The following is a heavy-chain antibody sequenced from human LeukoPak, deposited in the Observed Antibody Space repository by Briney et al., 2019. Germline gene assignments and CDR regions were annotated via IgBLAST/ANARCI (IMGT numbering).Heavy chain of an antibody. Sequence: GGSLRLSCAASGFTFSSYSMNWVRQAPGKGLEWVSFIRGSSSYIYYADSVKGRFTISRDNAKNSLYLQMNSLRAEDTAVYYCARSPDIEAFDIWGQGTMVTVSS. V-gene: IGHV3-21*01. CDR2: IRGSSSYI. CDR3: ARSPDIEAFDI. CDR1: GFTFSSYS. D-gene: IGHD2-15*01. J-gene: IGHJ3*02.